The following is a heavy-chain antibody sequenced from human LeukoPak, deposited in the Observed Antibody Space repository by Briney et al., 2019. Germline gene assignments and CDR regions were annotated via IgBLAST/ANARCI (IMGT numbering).Heavy chain of an antibody. CDR3: ARDSPITRIAAPNWFDP. Sequence: PSETLSLTCTVSGGSISSSSYYWGWIRQPPGKGLEWIGYIYYSGSTNYNPSLKSRVTISVDTSKNQFSLKLSSVTAADTAVYYCARDSPITRIAAPNWFDPWGQGTLVTVSS. CDR1: GGSISSSSYY. D-gene: IGHD6-6*01. V-gene: IGHV4-61*01. J-gene: IGHJ5*02. CDR2: IYYSGST.